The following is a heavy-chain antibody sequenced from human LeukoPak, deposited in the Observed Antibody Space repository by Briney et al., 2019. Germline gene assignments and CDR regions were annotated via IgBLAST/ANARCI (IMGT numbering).Heavy chain of an antibody. CDR2: IYYSGST. J-gene: IGHJ4*02. CDR1: GGSIRSHY. D-gene: IGHD5-18*01. CDR3: AREQGVDTAMITGY. V-gene: IGHV4-59*11. Sequence: SETLSLTCTVSGGSIRSHYWSWIRQPPGKGLEWIGYIYYSGSTNYNPSLKSRVTISVDTSKNQFSLKLSSVTAADTAVYYCAREQGVDTAMITGYWGQGTLVTVSS.